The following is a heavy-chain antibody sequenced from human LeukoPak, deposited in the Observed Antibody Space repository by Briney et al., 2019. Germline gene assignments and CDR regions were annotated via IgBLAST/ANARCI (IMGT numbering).Heavy chain of an antibody. CDR1: GYPFANFG. V-gene: IGHV1-18*01. Sequence: ASVKVSCKASGYPFANFGLTWVRQAPGQGLEWMGWISAYNGNTHYAQKFRGRLTLTTETSTTTAYLELRSLKSDDTAVYYCARDRVGGDLTGVSLYWGQGTLVMVSS. CDR2: ISAYNGNT. D-gene: IGHD1-14*01. CDR3: ARDRVGGDLTGVSLY. J-gene: IGHJ4*01.